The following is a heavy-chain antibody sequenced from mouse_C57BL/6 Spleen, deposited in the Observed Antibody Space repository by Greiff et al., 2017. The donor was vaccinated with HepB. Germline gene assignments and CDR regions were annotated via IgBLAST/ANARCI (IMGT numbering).Heavy chain of an antibody. J-gene: IGHJ3*01. CDR2: INPNNGGT. D-gene: IGHD2-4*01. Sequence: VQLKQSGPELVKPGASVKISCKASGYTFTDYYMNWVKQSHGKSLEWIGDINPNNGGTSYNQKFKGKATLTVDKSSSTAYMELRSLTSEDSAVYYCARRYYDYDVNAYWGQGTLVTVSA. CDR1: GYTFTDYY. CDR3: ARRYYDYDVNAY. V-gene: IGHV1-26*01.